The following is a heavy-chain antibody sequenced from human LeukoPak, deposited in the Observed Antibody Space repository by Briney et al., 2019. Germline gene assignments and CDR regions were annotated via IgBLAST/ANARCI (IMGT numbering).Heavy chain of an antibody. J-gene: IGHJ5*02. D-gene: IGHD1-1*01. CDR2: IAVGSGNT. Sequence: SVKVSCKASGFTFSSSTVQWVRQARGQRLEWIGWIAVGSGNTKCAQELQERVTITRDLSTSTSYMELSSLRSEDTAVYYCAAERYVDNCCWFDPWGQGTLVTVSS. V-gene: IGHV1-58*01. CDR1: GFTFSSST. CDR3: AAERYVDNCCWFDP.